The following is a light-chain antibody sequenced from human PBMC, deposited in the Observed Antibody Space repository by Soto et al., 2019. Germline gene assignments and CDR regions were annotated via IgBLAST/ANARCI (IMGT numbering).Light chain of an antibody. CDR1: QSLLNSHDGNTY. Sequence: IVMTQTPLSLPVTPGEPASISCRSSQSLLNSHDGNTYLDWYLQKPGQSPRLLIYTLSYRAYGVPDRFTGSGSDTDFTLKISRVEAEDVGVYSCMQRIEFPYTFGQGTKLEI. CDR2: TLS. V-gene: IGKV2-40*01. J-gene: IGKJ2*01. CDR3: MQRIEFPYT.